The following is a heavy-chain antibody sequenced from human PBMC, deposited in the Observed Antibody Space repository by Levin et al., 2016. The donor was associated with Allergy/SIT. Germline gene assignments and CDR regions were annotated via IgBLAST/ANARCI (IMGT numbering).Heavy chain of an antibody. CDR3: VRHNRFMYSYADFDY. Sequence: GESLKISCKGSEYSFPNYWVGWVRQMPGKGLEWMGAIYPADSDTRYSPSFQGQVTISADKSISTAYLQWSSLKASDTAMYYCVRHNRFMYSYADFDYWGQGTLVAVSS. CDR1: EYSFPNYW. D-gene: IGHD3-16*01. CDR2: IYPADSDT. V-gene: IGHV5-51*01. J-gene: IGHJ4*02.